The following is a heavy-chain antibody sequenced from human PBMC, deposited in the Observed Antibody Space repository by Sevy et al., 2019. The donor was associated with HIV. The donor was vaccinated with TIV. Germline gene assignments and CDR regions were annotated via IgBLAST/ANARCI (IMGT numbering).Heavy chain of an antibody. CDR3: VRDAGYSVGWYPSDY. J-gene: IGHJ4*02. CDR1: GFSVSSHA. Sequence: GGSLRLSCAASGFSVSSHAMHWVRQAPGKGLEWVALISYDGSSKYYSDSVKGRHTISKDNSKNTLYLQMIGLRPEDTGLYYCVRDAGYSVGWYPSDYWGQGTLVTVSS. D-gene: IGHD2-15*01. V-gene: IGHV3-30-3*01. CDR2: ISYDGSSK.